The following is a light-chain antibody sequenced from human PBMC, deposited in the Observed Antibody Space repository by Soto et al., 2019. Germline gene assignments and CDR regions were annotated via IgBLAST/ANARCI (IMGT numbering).Light chain of an antibody. Sequence: EIVKTQSPATLSVSPGEKATLSCRASQSVNSNYLAWYQQKPGQAPRLLIYQTSIRAAGIPARFSASGTGTDFTLTISDVQPEDFAVYYCHQRQSWPRTFGQGTKVDIK. CDR1: QSVNSNY. CDR3: HQRQSWPRT. CDR2: QTS. J-gene: IGKJ1*01. V-gene: IGKV3-11*01.